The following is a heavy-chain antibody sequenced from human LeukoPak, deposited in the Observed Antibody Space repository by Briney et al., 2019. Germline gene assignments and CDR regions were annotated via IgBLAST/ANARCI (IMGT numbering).Heavy chain of an antibody. CDR1: GGSISTGGYY. CDR2: IYDSGAT. J-gene: IGHJ4*02. Sequence: SETLSLTCTVSGGSISTGGYYWSWVRQPPGKGLEWIGEIYDSGATNYNPSLKSRVTMLLDKSKNQFSLKLNSVTAADTAVYYCARNGGNSDYDYWGQGTLVTVSA. CDR3: ARNGGNSDYDY. D-gene: IGHD4-23*01. V-gene: IGHV4-39*07.